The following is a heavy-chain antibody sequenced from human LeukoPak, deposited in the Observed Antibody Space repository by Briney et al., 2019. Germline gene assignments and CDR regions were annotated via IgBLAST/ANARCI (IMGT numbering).Heavy chain of an antibody. V-gene: IGHV1-69*05. CDR2: IIPIFGTA. J-gene: IGHJ4*02. Sequence: GASVEVSCKASGGTFSSYAISWVRQAPGQGLEWMGRIIPIFGTANYAQKFQGRVTITTDESTSTAYMELSSLRSEDTAVYYCARVYYYDSSGSYYFDYWGQGTLVTVSS. CDR3: ARVYYYDSSGSYYFDY. CDR1: GGTFSSYA. D-gene: IGHD3-22*01.